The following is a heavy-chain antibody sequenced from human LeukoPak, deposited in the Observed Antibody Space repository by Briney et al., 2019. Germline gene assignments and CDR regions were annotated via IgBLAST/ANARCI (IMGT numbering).Heavy chain of an antibody. J-gene: IGHJ4*02. D-gene: IGHD6-13*01. CDR3: ARDRIAAAGTGY. CDR1: GGSISSYY. Sequence: PSETLSLTCTVSGGSISSYYWSWIRQPPGKGLEWIGEINHSGSTNYNPSLKSRVTISVDTSKNQFSLKLSSVTAADTAVYYCARDRIAAAGTGYWGQGTLVTVSS. CDR2: INHSGST. V-gene: IGHV4-34*01.